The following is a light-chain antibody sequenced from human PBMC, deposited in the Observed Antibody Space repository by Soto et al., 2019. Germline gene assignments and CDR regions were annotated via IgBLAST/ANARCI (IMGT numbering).Light chain of an antibody. CDR1: QSVSTY. J-gene: IGKJ4*01. V-gene: IGKV1-39*01. CDR2: GAS. Sequence: DIQMTQSPYSLSTSVGDRVTITCRTSQSVSTYLNWYQQRPGKAPKLLIYGASSLQSGVPSRFSGSASAPNFTPTISSMKPEDFATYYCQEGSTLINLGGATKVDIK. CDR3: QEGSTLIN.